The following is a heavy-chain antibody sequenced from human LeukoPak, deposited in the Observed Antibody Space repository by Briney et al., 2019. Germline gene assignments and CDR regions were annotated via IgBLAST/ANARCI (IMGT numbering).Heavy chain of an antibody. CDR2: INHSGST. V-gene: IGHV4-34*01. J-gene: IGHJ4*02. CDR3: ARDLLNEGNHLDY. D-gene: IGHD4-23*01. CDR1: GGSFSGYY. Sequence: AETLCLTCAVYGGSFSGYYWSWIRQPPGKGLEWIGEINHSGSTYYNPSLKSRVTISVDTSKNQFSLKLSSVTAADTAVYYCARDLLNEGNHLDYWGQGTLVTVSS.